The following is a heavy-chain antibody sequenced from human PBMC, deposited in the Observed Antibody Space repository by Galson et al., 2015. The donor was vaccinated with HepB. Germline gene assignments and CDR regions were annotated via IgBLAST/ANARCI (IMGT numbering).Heavy chain of an antibody. J-gene: IGHJ4*02. CDR3: ALFYNYDGRGPTRTNFFDY. CDR2: IWHDGSIK. D-gene: IGHD3-22*01. Sequence: SLRLSCAASGFTFSAYGMHWVRQAPGKGLEWVAVIWHDGSIKYYADSVQGRFTISRDNSKNTLYLEMNSLRAEDTAVYYCALFYNYDGRGPTRTNFFDYWGQGTLVTVSS. CDR1: GFTFSAYG. V-gene: IGHV3-33*01.